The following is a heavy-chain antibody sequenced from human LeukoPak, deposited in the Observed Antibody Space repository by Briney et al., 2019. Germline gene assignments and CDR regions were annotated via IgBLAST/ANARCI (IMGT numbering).Heavy chain of an antibody. D-gene: IGHD3-22*01. CDR3: ARSYYYDSRGNYYGSLYYFDY. CDR1: GGSISSYY. V-gene: IGHV4-59*08. Sequence: SETLSLTCTVSGGSISSYYWSWIRQSPGKGLEWIANIYHSGTTNYNPSLKSRVTMSVDTSKNQFSLKLSSVTAADTAAYFCARSYYYDSRGNYYGSLYYFDYWGQGTLVTVSS. CDR2: IYHSGTT. J-gene: IGHJ4*02.